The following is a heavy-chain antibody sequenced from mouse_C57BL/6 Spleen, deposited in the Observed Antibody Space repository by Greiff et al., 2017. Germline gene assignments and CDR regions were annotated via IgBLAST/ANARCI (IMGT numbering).Heavy chain of an antibody. CDR3: TRSYGSSPYYFDD. V-gene: IGHV1-15*01. CDR1: GYTFTDYE. CDR2: IDPETGGT. D-gene: IGHD1-1*01. J-gene: IGHJ2*01. Sequence: VQLQQSGAELVRPGASVTLSCKASGYTFTDYEMPWVKQTPVHGLEWIGAIDPETGGTAYNQKFKGKAILTADKSSSTAYMELRSLTSEDSAVYYCTRSYGSSPYYFDDWGQGTTLTVSS.